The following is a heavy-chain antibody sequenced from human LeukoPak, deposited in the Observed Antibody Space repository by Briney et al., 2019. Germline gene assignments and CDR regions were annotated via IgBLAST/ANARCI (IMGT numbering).Heavy chain of an antibody. J-gene: IGHJ4*02. CDR1: GGSFSGYY. Sequence: SETLSLTCAVYGGSFSGYYWSWIRQPPGKGLEWIREINHSGSTNYNPSLKSRVTISVDTSKNQFSLKLSSVTAADTAVYYCARGLISSSWYRRDYFDYWGQGTLVTVSS. CDR2: INHSGST. D-gene: IGHD6-13*01. CDR3: ARGLISSSWYRRDYFDY. V-gene: IGHV4-34*01.